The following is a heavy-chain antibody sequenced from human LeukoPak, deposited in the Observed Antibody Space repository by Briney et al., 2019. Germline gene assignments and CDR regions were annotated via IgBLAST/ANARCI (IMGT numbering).Heavy chain of an antibody. Sequence: SETLSLTCTVSGYSISSGYYWGWIRQPPGKGLEWIGSIYHSGSTYYNPSLKSRVTISVDTSKNQFSLKLSSVTAADTAVYYCASFYCSGGSCYQYFSYYYMDVWGKGTTVTISS. CDR1: GYSISSGYY. V-gene: IGHV4-38-2*02. J-gene: IGHJ6*03. D-gene: IGHD2-15*01. CDR3: ASFYCSGGSCYQYFSYYYMDV. CDR2: IYHSGST.